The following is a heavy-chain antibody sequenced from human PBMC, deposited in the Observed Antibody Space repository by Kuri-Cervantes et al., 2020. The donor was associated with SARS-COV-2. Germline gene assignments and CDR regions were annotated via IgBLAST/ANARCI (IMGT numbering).Heavy chain of an antibody. CDR2: ISGSGGST. J-gene: IGHJ6*02. Sequence: GGSLRLSCAASGFTFSSYVMSWVRQAPGKGLEWVSAISGSGGSTYYADSVKGRFTISRDNSKNTLYLQMNSLRAEDTAVYYCAKGLYYDFWSGYLSYYGMDVWGQGTTVTVSS. CDR1: GFTFSSYV. D-gene: IGHD3-3*01. CDR3: AKGLYYDFWSGYLSYYGMDV. V-gene: IGHV3-23*01.